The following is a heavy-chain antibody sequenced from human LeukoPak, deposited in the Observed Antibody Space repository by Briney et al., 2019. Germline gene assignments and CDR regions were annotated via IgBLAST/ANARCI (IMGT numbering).Heavy chain of an antibody. CDR3: RTYYYGSGSMAFDI. J-gene: IGHJ3*02. CDR1: GYTFSSHS. CDR2: INTNTTNP. Sequence: GASVKVSCKASGYTFSSHSIHWVRQVPGQGLEWMGWINTNTTNPTYAQGFAGRIVFSLDTSVSTAYLQISSLKAEDSAVYYCRTYYYGSGSMAFDIWGQGTMVTVSS. V-gene: IGHV7-4-1*02. D-gene: IGHD3-10*01.